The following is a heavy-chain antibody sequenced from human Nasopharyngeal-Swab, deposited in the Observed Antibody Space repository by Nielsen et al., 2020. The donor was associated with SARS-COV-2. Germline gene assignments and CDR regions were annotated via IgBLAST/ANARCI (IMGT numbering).Heavy chain of an antibody. D-gene: IGHD5-12*01. CDR3: ARATNLGGSLWVPDY. V-gene: IGHV3-74*01. CDR1: GFTFSSYW. Sequence: GESLKISCAASGFTFSSYWMHWVRQALGKGLAWVSRIDSDGSSTIYADSVKGRFTISRDNAKNTLYLQMNSLRAEDTAVYYCARATNLGGSLWVPDYWGQGTLVTVSS. CDR2: IDSDGSST. J-gene: IGHJ4*02.